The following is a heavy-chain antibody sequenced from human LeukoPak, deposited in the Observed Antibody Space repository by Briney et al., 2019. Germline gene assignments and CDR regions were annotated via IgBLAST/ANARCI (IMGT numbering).Heavy chain of an antibody. D-gene: IGHD6-19*01. J-gene: IGHJ4*02. V-gene: IGHV3-23*01. CDR1: GFTFSSYA. CDR2: ISGSGGST. Sequence: GGSLRLSCAASGFTFSSYAMSWVRQAPGKGLEWVSAISGSGGSTYYADSVKGRFTISRDNSKNTLYLQMNSLRAEDTAVYYCAKLSLGYSSGWYLDWGQGTLVTVSS. CDR3: AKLSLGYSSGWYLD.